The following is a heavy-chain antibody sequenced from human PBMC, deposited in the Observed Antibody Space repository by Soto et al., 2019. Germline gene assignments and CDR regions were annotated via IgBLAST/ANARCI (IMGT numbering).Heavy chain of an antibody. J-gene: IGHJ4*02. CDR3: AKDDPGQFWSGYYLDY. CDR1: GFTFSSYA. D-gene: IGHD3-3*02. V-gene: IGHV3-23*01. Sequence: GGSLRLSCAASGFTFSSYAMSWVRQAPGKGLEWVSAISGSGGSTYYADSVKGRFTISRDNSKNTLYLQMNSLRAEDTAVYYCAKDDPGQFWSGYYLDYWGQGTLVTVSS. CDR2: ISGSGGST.